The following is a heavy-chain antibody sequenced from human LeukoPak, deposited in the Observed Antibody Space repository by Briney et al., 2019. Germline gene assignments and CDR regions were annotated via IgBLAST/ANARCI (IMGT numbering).Heavy chain of an antibody. V-gene: IGHV1-8*01. D-gene: IGHD6-13*01. CDR3: AKGPSGGSSWYVNQRIFDP. J-gene: IGHJ5*02. CDR2: MNPNSGNT. CDR1: GYTFNSYD. Sequence: ASVKVSCKASGYTFNSYDINWVRQATGQGLEWMGWMNPNSGNTGYAQKFQGRVTMTRNTSISTAYMELSSLRSEDTAVYYCAKGPSGGSSWYVNQRIFDPWGQGTLVTVSS.